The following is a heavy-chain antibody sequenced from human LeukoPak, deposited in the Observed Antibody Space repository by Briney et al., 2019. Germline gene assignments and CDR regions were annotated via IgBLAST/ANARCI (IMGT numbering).Heavy chain of an antibody. V-gene: IGHV3-23*01. J-gene: IGHJ4*02. Sequence: GGSLRLSCTASGFTFRSYTMNWVRQAPGKGLEWVSTISGGGTTTYYADSVKGRFTISRDNSNNTLHLQMNSLRAEDTAVYSCAKSGYSSSWPFDNWGQGTLVTVSS. D-gene: IGHD6-13*01. CDR3: AKSGYSSSWPFDN. CDR1: GFTFRSYT. CDR2: ISGGGTTT.